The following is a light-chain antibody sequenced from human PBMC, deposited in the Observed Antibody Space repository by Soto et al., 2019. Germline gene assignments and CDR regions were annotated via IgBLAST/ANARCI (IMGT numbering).Light chain of an antibody. CDR3: QQYNSYST. CDR1: QDIATY. J-gene: IGKJ1*01. Sequence: DIQMTQSPSSLSASVGNRVTITCQASQDIATYLNWYQQKPGKAPNLLIYDASSLESGVPSRLSGSGSGTEFTLTIRSLQPDDFATYYCQQYNSYSTFGQGTKVDIK. V-gene: IGKV1-5*01. CDR2: DAS.